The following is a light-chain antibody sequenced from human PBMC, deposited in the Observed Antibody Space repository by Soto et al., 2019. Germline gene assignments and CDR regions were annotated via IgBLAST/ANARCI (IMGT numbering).Light chain of an antibody. CDR1: QRILYRSNNKNY. V-gene: IGKV4-1*01. CDR2: WAC. J-gene: IGKJ1*01. Sequence: DILMTQSPDSLAGSLLDRATINCKSSQRILYRSNNKNYLAWYQQKPGQPPKLLIYWACTRESGVPDRFSGSGSGTDFTLTISSLQDEDVAVYYCQQYSSYRTFGQGTKVDIK. CDR3: QQYSSYRT.